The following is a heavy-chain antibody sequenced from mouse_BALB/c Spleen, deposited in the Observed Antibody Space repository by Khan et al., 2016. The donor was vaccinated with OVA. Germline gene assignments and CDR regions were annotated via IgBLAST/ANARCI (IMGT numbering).Heavy chain of an antibody. CDR1: GFNIKDTY. J-gene: IGHJ4*01. CDR3: ARRRGNYEAYGMDY. CDR2: IDPANGNT. Sequence: EVQLQQSGAELVKPGASVKLSCTASGFNIKDTYIHWVKQRPEQGLEWIGRIDPANGNTKYDPKFLDKATITADTSSNTAYLKIRSLTSEDTAVFFWARRRGNYEAYGMDYWGQGTSVTVSA. V-gene: IGHV14-3*02. D-gene: IGHD2-1*01.